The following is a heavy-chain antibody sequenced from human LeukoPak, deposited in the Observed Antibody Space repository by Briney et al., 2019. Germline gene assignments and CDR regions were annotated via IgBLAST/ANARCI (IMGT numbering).Heavy chain of an antibody. Sequence: GRSLRLSCAASGFTFSSYGMHWVRQAPGKGLEWVAVIWYDGSNKYYADSVKGRFTISRDNSKNTLYLQMNSLRAEDTAVYYCARTSSGWPFDYWGQGTLVTVSS. D-gene: IGHD6-19*01. CDR3: ARTSSGWPFDY. V-gene: IGHV3-33*01. CDR2: IWYDGSNK. CDR1: GFTFSSYG. J-gene: IGHJ4*02.